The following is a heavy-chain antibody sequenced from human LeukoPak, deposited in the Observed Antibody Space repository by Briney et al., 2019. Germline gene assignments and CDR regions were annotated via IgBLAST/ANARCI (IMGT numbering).Heavy chain of an antibody. CDR2: INSDGSST. V-gene: IGHV3-74*01. CDR3: ARGYCGGDCHFDY. CDR1: GFTFSSYW. D-gene: IGHD2-21*02. J-gene: IGHJ4*02. Sequence: PGGSLRLSCAASGFTFSSYWMHWVRQAPGKGLVWVSRINSDGSSTSYADSVKGRFTISRDNAKNSLYLQMNSLRAEDTAVYYCARGYCGGDCHFDYWGQGTLVTVSS.